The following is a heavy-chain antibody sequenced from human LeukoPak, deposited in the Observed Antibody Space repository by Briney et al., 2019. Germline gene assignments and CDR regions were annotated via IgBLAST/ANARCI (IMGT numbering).Heavy chain of an antibody. CDR3: ARTSLFWFDP. CDR1: GYSISSGYY. V-gene: IGHV4-38-2*01. Sequence: SETLSLTCAVSGYSISSGYYRGWIRQPPGKGLEWIGSIYHSGSTYHNPSLKSRVTISVDTSKNQFSLKLSSVTAADTAVYYCARTSLFWFDPWGQGTLVTVSS. J-gene: IGHJ5*02. CDR2: IYHSGST. D-gene: IGHD3-10*01.